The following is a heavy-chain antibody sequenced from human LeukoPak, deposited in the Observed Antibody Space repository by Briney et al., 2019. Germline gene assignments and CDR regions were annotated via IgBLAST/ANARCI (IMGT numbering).Heavy chain of an antibody. Sequence: GASVKVSCKASGYTFTGYYMHWVRQAPGQGLEWMGWINPNSGGTNYAQKFQGRVTMTRDTSISTAYMELSRLRSDDTAVYYCARVLSDYGDYAAFDIWGQGTMVTVSS. CDR2: INPNSGGT. J-gene: IGHJ3*02. D-gene: IGHD4-17*01. V-gene: IGHV1-2*02. CDR1: GYTFTGYY. CDR3: ARVLSDYGDYAAFDI.